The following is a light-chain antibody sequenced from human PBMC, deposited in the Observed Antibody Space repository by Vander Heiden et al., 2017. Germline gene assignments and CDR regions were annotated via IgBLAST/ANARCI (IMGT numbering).Light chain of an antibody. CDR1: SGHTNYA. CDR3: QTWGTGIVV. J-gene: IGLJ2*01. V-gene: IGLV4-69*01. Sequence: QLVLTQSPSASASLGASVNLTCTLSSGHTNYAIAWHQQRPEKGPRYLMRLNSDGSHSKGDGIPDRFSGSSSGAERYLTISSLQSEDETDYYCQTWGTGIVVFGGGTKLTV. CDR2: LNSDGSH.